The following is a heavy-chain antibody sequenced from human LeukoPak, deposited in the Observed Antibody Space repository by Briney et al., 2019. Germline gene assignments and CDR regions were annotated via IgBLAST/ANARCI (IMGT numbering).Heavy chain of an antibody. CDR3: ARATTVTTPADY. D-gene: IGHD4-17*01. CDR2: LYTSGST. CDR1: GGSISYYY. J-gene: IGHJ4*02. V-gene: IGHV4-4*07. Sequence: SETLSLTCFVTGGSISYYYSSWIRQPAGKGLEWIGRLYTSGSTDYNPSLKSRVTMSVDTSKNQFSLKLRSVTAADTAVYYCARATTVTTPADYWGQGTLVTVSS.